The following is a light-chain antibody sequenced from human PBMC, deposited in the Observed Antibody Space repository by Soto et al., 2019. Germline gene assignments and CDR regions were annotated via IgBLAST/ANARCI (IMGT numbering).Light chain of an antibody. Sequence: EIVLTQSPGSLSLSPGERATLSCRASQSLSSTYLAWYQQKPGQAPRLLIYGASNRATGIPDRFSGSGSGTDFTLTINRLEPEDFAVYYCQQYGSSPLTFGQGTKVEIK. V-gene: IGKV3-20*01. J-gene: IGKJ1*01. CDR3: QQYGSSPLT. CDR1: QSLSSTY. CDR2: GAS.